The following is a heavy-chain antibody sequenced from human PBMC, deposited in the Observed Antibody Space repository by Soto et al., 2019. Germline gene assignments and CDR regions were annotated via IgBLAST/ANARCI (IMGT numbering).Heavy chain of an antibody. J-gene: IGHJ5*02. CDR3: VRDGTKTLRDWFDP. CDR2: IYATGTT. V-gene: IGHV4-4*07. Sequence: PSETLSLTCTVSGASISGFYWSWIRKSAGKGLEWIGRIYATGTTDYNPSLKSRVMMSVDTSKKQFSLKLRSVTTADTAVYYCVRDGTKTLRDWFDPWGQGISVTVSS. D-gene: IGHD1-1*01. CDR1: GASISGFY.